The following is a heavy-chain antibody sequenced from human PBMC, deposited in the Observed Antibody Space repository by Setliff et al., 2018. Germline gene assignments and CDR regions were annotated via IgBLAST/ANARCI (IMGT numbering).Heavy chain of an antibody. CDR3: ARVSGFLYVDV. J-gene: IGHJ6*03. D-gene: IGHD3-3*01. Sequence: SLTCTVSDGSLSTYYWSWIRQPPGKGLEFIGYVYYSGTANYSPSLRSRLTISVDTSKNQFSLKLRSVTAADTAVYYCARVSGFLYVDVWGKGTTVTVSS. CDR1: DGSLSTYY. CDR2: VYYSGTA. V-gene: IGHV4-59*01.